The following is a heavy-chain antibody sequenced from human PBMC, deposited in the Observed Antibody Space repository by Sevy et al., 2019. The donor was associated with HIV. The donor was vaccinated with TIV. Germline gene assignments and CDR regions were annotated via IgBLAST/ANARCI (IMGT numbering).Heavy chain of an antibody. V-gene: IGHV3-7*03. J-gene: IGHJ6*03. Sequence: GGSLRLSCAASGFTFSSYWMSWVRQAPGKGLEWVANIKQDGSEKYYVDSVKGRFTMSRDNAKNSLYLQMNSLRAEDTAVYYCARAETHIVVVPAAKSPLYYYYMDVWGKGTTVTVSS. D-gene: IGHD2-2*01. CDR1: GFTFSSYW. CDR3: ARAETHIVVVPAAKSPLYYYYMDV. CDR2: IKQDGSEK.